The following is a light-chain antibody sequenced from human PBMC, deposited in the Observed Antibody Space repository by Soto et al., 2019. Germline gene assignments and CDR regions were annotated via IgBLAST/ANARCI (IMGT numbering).Light chain of an antibody. Sequence: IVLTQSPGTLSLSQGERGTLSCRASQSVSSGYLAWYQQKPGQAPRLLIYDASSRATGIPDRFSGSGSGTDFTLTISRLEPEDFAVYYCQQDGGSPRTFGQGTKVDI. CDR2: DAS. J-gene: IGKJ1*01. CDR1: QSVSSGY. V-gene: IGKV3-20*01. CDR3: QQDGGSPRT.